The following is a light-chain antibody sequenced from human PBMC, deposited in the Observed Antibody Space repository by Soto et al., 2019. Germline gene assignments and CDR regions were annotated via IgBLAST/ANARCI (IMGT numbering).Light chain of an antibody. J-gene: IGLJ3*02. CDR3: VSYVGHDIWV. V-gene: IGLV2-8*01. CDR1: SSDVGAYKY. CDR2: EVT. Sequence: QSALTQPPSASGSPGQSVTISCTGTSSDVGAYKYVSWYQQYPGKAPNLMIYEVTKRPSGVPDRFSGSKSGNTASLTVSGLQAEDEAYYYCVSYVGHDIWVFGGGTKLTVL.